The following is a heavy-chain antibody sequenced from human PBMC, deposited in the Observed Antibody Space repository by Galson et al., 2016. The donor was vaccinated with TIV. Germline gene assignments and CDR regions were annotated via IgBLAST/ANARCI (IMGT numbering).Heavy chain of an antibody. CDR2: ISGSGTHT. V-gene: IGHV3-23*01. CDR1: GFSFSNFG. J-gene: IGHJ3*02. CDR3: AKVISSGSYSHGDAFDI. Sequence: SLRLSCAVSGFSFSNFGMNWVRQAPGKGLKWVSGISGSGTHTYFADSVKGRFTISRDNSKYIVFLQMNSLRADDTAKYYCAKVISSGSYSHGDAFDIWGQGTMVTVSS. D-gene: IGHD3-10*01.